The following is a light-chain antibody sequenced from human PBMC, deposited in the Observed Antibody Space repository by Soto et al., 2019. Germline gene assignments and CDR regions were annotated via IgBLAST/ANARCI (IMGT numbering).Light chain of an antibody. V-gene: IGLV2-14*01. Sequence: QSVLAQPASVSGSPGQSITITCTGTSGEIGSYNRVFWYQQHPGRAPKLIIYEVTDRPSGVSNRFSGSKSGNTASLTISGLQAEDEAEYYCSSYTNINTRACVFGTGTKVTVL. CDR2: EVT. CDR3: SSYTNINTRACV. CDR1: SGEIGSYNR. J-gene: IGLJ1*01.